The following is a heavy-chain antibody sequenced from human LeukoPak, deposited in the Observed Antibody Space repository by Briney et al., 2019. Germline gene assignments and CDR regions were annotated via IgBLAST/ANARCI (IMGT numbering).Heavy chain of an antibody. Sequence: PGGSLRLSCAASGFTFSSYAMSWVRQAPGKGLEWVPAISGSGGSTYYADCVKGRFTISRDNSKNTLYLQMNSLRAEDTAVYYCAKDMYYYGSGSYYFPRYLPFDYWGQGTLVTVSS. V-gene: IGHV3-23*01. CDR2: ISGSGGST. CDR3: AKDMYYYGSGSYYFPRYLPFDY. CDR1: GFTFSSYA. J-gene: IGHJ4*02. D-gene: IGHD3-10*01.